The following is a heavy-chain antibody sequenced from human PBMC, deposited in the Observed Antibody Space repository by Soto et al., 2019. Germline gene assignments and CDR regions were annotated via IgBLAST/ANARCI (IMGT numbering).Heavy chain of an antibody. D-gene: IGHD1-1*01. CDR1: GFTFGDYA. V-gene: IGHV3-49*03. CDR2: IRSKAYGGTT. Sequence: GGSLRLSCTASGFTFGDYAMSWFRQAPGKGLEWVGFIRSKAYGGTTEYAASVKGRFTISRDDSKSIAYLQMNSLKTEDTAVYYCTRDPDGIPLENWFDPWGQGTLVTVSS. CDR3: TRDPDGIPLENWFDP. J-gene: IGHJ5*02.